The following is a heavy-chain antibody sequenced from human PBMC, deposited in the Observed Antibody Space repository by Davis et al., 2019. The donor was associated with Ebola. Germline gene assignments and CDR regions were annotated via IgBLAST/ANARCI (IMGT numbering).Heavy chain of an antibody. Sequence: SETLSLTCAVSGYSISSGYYWGWIRQPPGKGLEWIGSIYHTGSTYYNPSLRSRITISVDTSKNQFSLKLSSVTAADTAVYYCARGSTAARPDYWGQGTLVTVSS. CDR3: ARGSTAARPDY. CDR1: GYSISSGYY. J-gene: IGHJ4*02. V-gene: IGHV4-38-2*01. CDR2: IYHTGST. D-gene: IGHD6-6*01.